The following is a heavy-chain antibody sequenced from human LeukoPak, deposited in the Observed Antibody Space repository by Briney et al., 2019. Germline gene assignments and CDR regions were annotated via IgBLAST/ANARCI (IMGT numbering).Heavy chain of an antibody. Sequence: PSETLSLTCTVSGGSISSYYWSWIRQPPGKGLEWIGYIYYSGSTNYNPSLKSRVTISVDTSKNQFSLKLSSVTAADTAVYYCARGRGSYKSGYYFDYWGQGTLVTVSS. CDR3: ARGRGSYKSGYYFDY. J-gene: IGHJ4*02. CDR2: IYYSGST. CDR1: GGSISSYY. V-gene: IGHV4-59*01. D-gene: IGHD1-26*01.